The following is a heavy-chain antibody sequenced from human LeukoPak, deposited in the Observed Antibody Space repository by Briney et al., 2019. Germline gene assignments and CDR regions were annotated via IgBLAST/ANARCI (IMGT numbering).Heavy chain of an antibody. D-gene: IGHD6-19*01. Sequence: PSETLSLTCSVSGYSFTSGHYWGWIRQPPGKGLEWIGSIYHSGSTYYNPSLKSRVTISVDTSKNQFSLKLSSVTAADTAVYYCARSMGIAVAGLWGQGTLVTVSS. V-gene: IGHV4-38-2*01. CDR3: ARSMGIAVAGL. CDR2: IYHSGST. J-gene: IGHJ4*02. CDR1: GYSFTSGHY.